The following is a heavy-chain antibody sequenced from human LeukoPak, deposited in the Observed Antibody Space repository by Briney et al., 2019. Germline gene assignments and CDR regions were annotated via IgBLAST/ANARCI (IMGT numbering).Heavy chain of an antibody. D-gene: IGHD3-3*01. CDR3: ARATLPDFWSGYYKGYFDY. V-gene: IGHV3-23*01. J-gene: IGHJ4*02. CDR2: ISGSGETT. CDR1: GFTFSSYA. Sequence: GGSLRLSCAASGFTFSSYAMTWVRQAPGKGLEWVSSISGSGETTYYADSVKGRLSISRDNSKNTLYLQMNSLRAEDTAVYYCARATLPDFWSGYYKGYFDYWGQGTLVTVSS.